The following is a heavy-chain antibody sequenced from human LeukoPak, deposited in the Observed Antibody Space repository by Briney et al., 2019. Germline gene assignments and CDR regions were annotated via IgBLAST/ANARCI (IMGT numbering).Heavy chain of an antibody. V-gene: IGHV4-38-2*02. D-gene: IGHD6-13*01. CDR2: IYHSGST. J-gene: IGHJ4*02. CDR3: ARDRAAGVVY. CDR1: GYSISSGYY. Sequence: SETLSLTCTVSGYSISSGYYWGWIRQPPGKGLEWIGSIYHSGSTYYNPSLKNRVTISVDTSKNQFSLKLSSVTAADTAVYYCARDRAAGVVYWGQGTLVTVSS.